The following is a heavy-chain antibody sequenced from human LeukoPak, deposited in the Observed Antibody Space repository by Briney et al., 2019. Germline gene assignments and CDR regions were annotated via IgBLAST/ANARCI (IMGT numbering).Heavy chain of an antibody. CDR1: AFIFSDYS. V-gene: IGHV3-48*04. Sequence: GGSLRPSCAASAFIFSDYSMNWVRQAPGKGLEWISYISGRSSTIYYADSVKGRFTISRDNAKNSLYLQMNSLRAEGTAVYYCARDRDSSGWYEIYYYYMDVWGKGTTVTVSS. CDR2: ISGRSSTI. D-gene: IGHD6-19*01. CDR3: ARDRDSSGWYEIYYYYMDV. J-gene: IGHJ6*03.